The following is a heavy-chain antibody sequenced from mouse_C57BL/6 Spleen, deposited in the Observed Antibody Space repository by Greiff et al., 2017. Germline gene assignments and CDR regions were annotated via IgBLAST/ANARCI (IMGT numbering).Heavy chain of an antibody. CDR3: ARNEDAPAWFAD. CDR1: GYTFTAYT. J-gene: IGHJ3*01. Sequence: LQQSGAELVQPGASVKLSCKASGYTFTAYTIHWVKQRSGQGLAWIGWFYPGSGSITYNEQFKDQATLTADKSSGPVYLELSRLTPEVSAVYYCARNEDAPAWFADWDQGTLVTV. V-gene: IGHV1-62-2*01. CDR2: FYPGSGSI.